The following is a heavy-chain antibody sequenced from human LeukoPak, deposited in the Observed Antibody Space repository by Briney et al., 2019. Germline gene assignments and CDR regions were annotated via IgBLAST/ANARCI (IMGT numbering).Heavy chain of an antibody. V-gene: IGHV4-38-2*02. CDR2: IYHSGST. CDR1: GYSISSGYY. J-gene: IGHJ5*02. D-gene: IGHD3-3*01. CDR3: ARNGGYDLPEYWFDP. Sequence: SETLSLTCTVSGYSISSGYYWGWIRQPPGKGLEWIGSIYHSGSTYYNPSLKSRVTMSVDTSENQFSLKLSSVTAADTAVYYCARNGGYDLPEYWFDPWGQGTLVTVSS.